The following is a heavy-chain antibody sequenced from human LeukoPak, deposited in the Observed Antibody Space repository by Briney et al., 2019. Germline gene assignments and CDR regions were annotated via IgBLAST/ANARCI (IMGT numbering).Heavy chain of an antibody. V-gene: IGHV1-2*02. CDR2: INPNSGGT. CDR3: ARAHDYGDYLHED. CDR1: GYTFTSYY. Sequence: ASVNVSCKASGYTFTSYYMHWVRQAPGQGLEWMGWINPNSGGTNYAQKFQGRVTMTRDTSISTAYMELSRLRSDDTAVYYCARAHDYGDYLHEDWGQGTLVTVSS. J-gene: IGHJ4*02. D-gene: IGHD4-17*01.